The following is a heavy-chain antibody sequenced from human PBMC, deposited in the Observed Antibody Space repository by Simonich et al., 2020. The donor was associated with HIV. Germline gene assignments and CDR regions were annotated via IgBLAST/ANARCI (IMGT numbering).Heavy chain of an antibody. V-gene: IGHV3-9*01. CDR1: GCTFDDYA. CDR3: ARLTIAATGTGFDC. J-gene: IGHJ4*02. CDR2: ISWNSGSI. Sequence: EVQLVESGGGLVQPGRSLRLSCAASGCTFDDYAMHWVRQTAVEGLEGVSGISWNSGSIAYADSVKGRFTISRDNAKNSLYLKMNSLRPEDTALYYCARLTIAATGTGFDCWGQGTLVTVSS. D-gene: IGHD6-13*01.